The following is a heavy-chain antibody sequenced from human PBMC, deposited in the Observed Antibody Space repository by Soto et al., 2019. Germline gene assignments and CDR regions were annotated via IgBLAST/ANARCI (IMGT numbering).Heavy chain of an antibody. CDR2: ISGSGGST. Sequence: GGSLRLSCAASGFTFSSYAMSWVRQAPGKGLEWVSAISGSGGSTYYADSVKGRFTISRDNSKNTLYLQMNSLRAEDTAVYYCAKDRAHLQYLGLPVDPWGQGTLVTVSS. V-gene: IGHV3-23*01. CDR1: GFTFSSYA. D-gene: IGHD3-16*01. J-gene: IGHJ5*02. CDR3: AKDRAHLQYLGLPVDP.